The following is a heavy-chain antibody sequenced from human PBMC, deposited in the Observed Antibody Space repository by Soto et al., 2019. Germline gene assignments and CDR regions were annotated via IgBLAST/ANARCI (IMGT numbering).Heavy chain of an antibody. V-gene: IGHV3-74*01. Sequence: EVQLVESGGGLVQPGGSLRLSCAASGFTFSMYWMHWVRQVPGKGPEWVSRINDDGISTTYADSVKGRFTISRDNAKNPRYLQMKALRVEETAVYYCTRGPRSTSTGTGAFWGQGTLVTVSS. CDR2: INDDGIST. CDR3: TRGPRSTSTGTGAF. D-gene: IGHD1-1*01. CDR1: GFTFSMYW. J-gene: IGHJ4*02.